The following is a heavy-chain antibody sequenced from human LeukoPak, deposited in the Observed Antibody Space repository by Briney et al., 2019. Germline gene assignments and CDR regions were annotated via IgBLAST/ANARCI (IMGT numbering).Heavy chain of an antibody. CDR1: GFTFSSYA. CDR2: IKQDGSDK. J-gene: IGHJ4*02. D-gene: IGHD2-21*02. Sequence: PGGSLRLSCAASGFTFSSYAMSWVRQAPGKGLEWVANIKQDGSDKYYVDSVKGRFTISRDNAKNSLYLQMNSLRAEDTAVYYCARDPRLPVYWGQGTLVTVSS. V-gene: IGHV3-7*01. CDR3: ARDPRLPVY.